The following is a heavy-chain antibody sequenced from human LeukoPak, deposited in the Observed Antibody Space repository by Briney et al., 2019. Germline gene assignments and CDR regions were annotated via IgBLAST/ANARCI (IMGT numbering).Heavy chain of an antibody. CDR2: ISSSSSYI. CDR1: GFTFSSYS. J-gene: IGHJ4*02. V-gene: IGHV3-21*01. D-gene: IGHD5-18*01. CDR3: ASQRGYSYGYGY. Sequence: GGSLRHSCAASGFTFSSYSMNWVRQAPGKGLEWVSSISSSSSYIYYADSVKGRFTISRDNAKNSLYLQMNSLRAEDTAVYYCASQRGYSYGYGYWGQGTLVTVSS.